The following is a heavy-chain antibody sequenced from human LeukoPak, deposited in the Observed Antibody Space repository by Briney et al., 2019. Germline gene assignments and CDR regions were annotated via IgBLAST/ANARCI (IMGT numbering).Heavy chain of an antibody. Sequence: SETLSLTCTVSGGSLSSYYWSWIRQPPGKGLEWIGYIYYCGSTNYNPSLKSRVTISVDTSKNQFSLKLSSVTAADTAVYYCARDQRWELPGHRYYYYYYGMDVWGQGTTVTVSS. CDR3: ARDQRWELPGHRYYYYYYGMDV. V-gene: IGHV4-59*01. CDR2: IYYCGST. J-gene: IGHJ6*02. D-gene: IGHD1-26*01. CDR1: GGSLSSYY.